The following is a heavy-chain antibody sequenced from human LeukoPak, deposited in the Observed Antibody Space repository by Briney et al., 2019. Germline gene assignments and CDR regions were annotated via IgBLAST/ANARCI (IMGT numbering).Heavy chain of an antibody. CDR1: GYSISSGYY. V-gene: IGHV4-38-2*01. Sequence: PSETLSLTCAVSGYSISSGYYWGWIRQPPGKGLEWIGSIHHTGSTYYNPSLKSRVTISVDTSKNQFSLRLSSVTAADTAVYYCARSYGYLDYWGQGTLVTVSS. D-gene: IGHD3-10*01. CDR3: ARSYGYLDY. CDR2: IHHTGST. J-gene: IGHJ4*02.